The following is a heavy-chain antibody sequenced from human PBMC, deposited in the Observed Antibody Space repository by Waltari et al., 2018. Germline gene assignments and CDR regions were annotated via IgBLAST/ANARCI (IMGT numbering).Heavy chain of an antibody. CDR2: INHSGST. V-gene: IGHV4-34*01. D-gene: IGHD6-13*01. CDR3: ARARGGIAAALRGYYYYYYMDV. Sequence: QVQLQQWGAGLLKPSETLSLTCAVYGGSFSGYYWSWIRQPPGKGPGWIGEINHSGSTNYNPSLKSRVTISVDTSKNQFSLKLSSVTAADTAVYYCARARGGIAAALRGYYYYYYMDVWGKGTTVTVSS. CDR1: GGSFSGYY. J-gene: IGHJ6*03.